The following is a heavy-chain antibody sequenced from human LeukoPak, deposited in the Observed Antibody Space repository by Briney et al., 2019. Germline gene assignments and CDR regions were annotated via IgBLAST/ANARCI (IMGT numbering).Heavy chain of an antibody. CDR3: ARGNTAMVTL. D-gene: IGHD5-18*01. V-gene: IGHV3-21*01. Sequence: GGSLRLSCAASGFTFSSYSMNWVRQAPGKGLEWVSSISSTSSNIYYADSLKGRFTISRDNAKNSLYLQMNSLRAEDTAVYYCARGNTAMVTLWGQGTLVTVSS. CDR2: ISSTSSNI. J-gene: IGHJ4*02. CDR1: GFTFSSYS.